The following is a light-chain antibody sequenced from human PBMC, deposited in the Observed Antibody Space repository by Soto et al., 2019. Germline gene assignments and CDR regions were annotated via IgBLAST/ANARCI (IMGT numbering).Light chain of an antibody. Sequence: VLTQSPATLSLSPEERATLSCRASKSLTNSFIAWYQQRPGQAPRLLIYDTSSRASGIPDRFSGSGSGTDFTLTISRLETEDFAVFYCQQYGTSEIIFGQGTRLEI. V-gene: IGKV3-20*01. J-gene: IGKJ5*01. CDR1: KSLTNSF. CDR2: DTS. CDR3: QQYGTSEII.